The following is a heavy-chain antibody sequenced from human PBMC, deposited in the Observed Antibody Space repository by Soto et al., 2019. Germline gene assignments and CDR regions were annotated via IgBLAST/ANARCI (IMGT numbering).Heavy chain of an antibody. CDR2: IYYSGST. D-gene: IGHD3-10*01. CDR1: GGSISSGGYY. CDR3: ARLWFGERSVFGP. Sequence: SETLSLTCTVSGGSISSGGYYWSWIRQHPGKGLEWIGYIYYSGSTYYNPSLKSRVTISVDTSKNQFSLKLSSVTAADTAVYYCARLWFGERSVFGPWGQGTLVTVSS. V-gene: IGHV4-31*03. J-gene: IGHJ5*02.